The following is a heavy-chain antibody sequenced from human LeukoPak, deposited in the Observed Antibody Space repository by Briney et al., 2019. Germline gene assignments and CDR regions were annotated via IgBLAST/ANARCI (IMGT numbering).Heavy chain of an antibody. CDR3: AKDEGYDILTGYYSSGPDFDY. V-gene: IGHV3-30-3*01. CDR2: ISYDGSNK. J-gene: IGHJ4*02. D-gene: IGHD3-9*01. CDR1: GFTFSSYA. Sequence: GGSLRLSCAASGFTFSSYAMHWVRQAPGKGLEWVAVISYDGSNKYYADSVKGRFTISRDNSKNTLYLQMNSLRAEDTAVYYCAKDEGYDILTGYYSSGPDFDYWGQGTLVTVSS.